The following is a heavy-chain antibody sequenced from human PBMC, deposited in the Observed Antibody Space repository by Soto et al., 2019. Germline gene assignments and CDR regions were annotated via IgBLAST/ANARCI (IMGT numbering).Heavy chain of an antibody. CDR3: AKIAEAVAGTVYGY. J-gene: IGHJ4*02. V-gene: IGHV3-23*01. D-gene: IGHD6-19*01. CDR1: GFTLSKYD. Sequence: GGCLRLSCVASGFTLSKYDVGWVRQAPGKGMEWVSAISGSGGSTYYADSVKGRFTISRDNSKNTLYLQMDSLRAEDTAVYYCAKIAEAVAGTVYGYWGQGTLVTVSS. CDR2: ISGSGGST.